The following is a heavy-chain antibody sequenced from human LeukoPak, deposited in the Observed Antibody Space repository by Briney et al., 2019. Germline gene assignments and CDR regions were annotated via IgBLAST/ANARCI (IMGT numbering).Heavy chain of an antibody. CDR1: GFTFSSAW. CDR3: TTVEGDSSSWYFDY. J-gene: IGHJ4*02. V-gene: IGHV3-15*01. Sequence: PGGSLRLSCAASGFTFSSAWMSWVRQAPGKGLEWVGRIKSKTDGGTTDYAAPVKGRFTISRDDSKNTLYLQMNSLKTEDTAVYYCTTVEGDSSSWYFDYWGQGTLVTVSS. D-gene: IGHD6-13*01. CDR2: IKSKTDGGTT.